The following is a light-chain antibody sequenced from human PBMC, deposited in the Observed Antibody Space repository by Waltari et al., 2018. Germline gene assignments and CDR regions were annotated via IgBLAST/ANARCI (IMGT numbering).Light chain of an antibody. J-gene: IGKJ3*01. V-gene: IGKV1-17*01. Sequence: DIQMTQSLSSLSASAGDTVTITCRASQGISTYLNWYQQKPGKAPKRLIYAASSLESGVPSRFSGSGSGTDFTLTISSLQPEDFATYYCLQYNSHPFTFGPGTKLDIK. CDR1: QGISTY. CDR3: LQYNSHPFT. CDR2: AAS.